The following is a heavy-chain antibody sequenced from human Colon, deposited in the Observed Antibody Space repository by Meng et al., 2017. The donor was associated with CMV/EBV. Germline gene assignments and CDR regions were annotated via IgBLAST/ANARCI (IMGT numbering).Heavy chain of an antibody. CDR3: ARRAGAFDY. V-gene: IGHV3-7*04. CDR2: IKQDGSEK. D-gene: IGHD3-10*01. Sequence: GESLKISCAASGFTFSSYGMSWVRQAPGKGLEWVANIKQDGSEKYYVDSVKGRFTISRDNDKNSLYLQMNSLRAEDTAVYYCARRAGAFDYWGQGTLVTVSS. CDR1: GFTFSSYG. J-gene: IGHJ4*02.